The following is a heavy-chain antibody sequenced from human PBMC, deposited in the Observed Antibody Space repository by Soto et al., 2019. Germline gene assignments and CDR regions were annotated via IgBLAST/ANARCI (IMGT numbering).Heavy chain of an antibody. Sequence: QVQLVESGGGVVQPGRSLRLSCAASGFTFSSYGMHWVRQAPGKGLEWVAVIWDDGSNKYYADSVKGRFTISRDNSKNTLYLQMNSLRAEDTAVYYCARDDHLDYWGQGTLVTVSS. V-gene: IGHV3-33*01. CDR3: ARDDHLDY. CDR1: GFTFSSYG. CDR2: IWDDGSNK. J-gene: IGHJ4*02.